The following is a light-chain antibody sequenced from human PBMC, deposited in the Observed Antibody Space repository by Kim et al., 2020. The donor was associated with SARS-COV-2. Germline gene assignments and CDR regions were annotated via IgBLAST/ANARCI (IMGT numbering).Light chain of an antibody. J-gene: IGKJ4*01. CDR2: EAS. V-gene: IGKV3-11*01. CDR3: QQRDNWPLT. CDR1: QNINSF. Sequence: SLSPGERATLSCRASQNINSFLVWYRQKPGQAPRLLIYEASNRATGIPARFSGSGSGTDFTLTISSLEPEDSALYYCQQRDNWPLTFGGGTKVEI.